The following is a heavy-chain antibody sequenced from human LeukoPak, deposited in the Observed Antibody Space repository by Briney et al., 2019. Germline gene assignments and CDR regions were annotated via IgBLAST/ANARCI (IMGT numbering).Heavy chain of an antibody. D-gene: IGHD3-22*01. CDR3: ARGSYDSSGYYPYYFDY. CDR1: GFTFSSYD. J-gene: IGHJ4*02. V-gene: IGHV3-13*01. Sequence: GGSLRLSCAASGFTFSSYDMHWVRQATGKGLEWVSAIGTAGDTYYPGSVKGRFTISRENAKNSLYLQMNSLRAGDTAVYYCARGSYDSSGYYPYYFDYWGQGTLVTVSS. CDR2: IGTAGDT.